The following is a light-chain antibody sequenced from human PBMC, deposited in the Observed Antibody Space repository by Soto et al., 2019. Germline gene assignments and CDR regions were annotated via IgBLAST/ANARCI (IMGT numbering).Light chain of an antibody. CDR1: QSISSY. V-gene: IGKV1-39*01. J-gene: IGKJ1*01. Sequence: EIKMTQSPSSLSASIGGIVTITCRASQSISSYLNWYQQKPGKAPMLLIYGATNLQSGVPSRFSGSGSRTDFTLTISSLQPEDFATYFCQPSFSVRLWPFGQGSMVDIK. CDR3: QPSFSVRLWP. CDR2: GAT.